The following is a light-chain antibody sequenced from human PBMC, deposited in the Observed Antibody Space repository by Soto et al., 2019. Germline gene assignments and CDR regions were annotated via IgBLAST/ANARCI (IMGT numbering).Light chain of an antibody. J-gene: IGLJ2*01. CDR3: SSYTSSSTGV. CDR2: EVN. CDR1: SGDIGAYNY. Sequence: QSALTQSPSASASPGQSVTISCTGSSGDIGAYNYVSWYQRHPGKAPKLIIYEVNKRPSGVSNRFSGSKSGNTASLTISGLQAEDEADYYCSSYTSSSTGVFGGGTKLTVL. V-gene: IGLV2-14*03.